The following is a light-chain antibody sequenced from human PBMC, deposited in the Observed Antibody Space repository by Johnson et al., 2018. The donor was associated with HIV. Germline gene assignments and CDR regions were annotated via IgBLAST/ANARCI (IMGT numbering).Light chain of an antibody. Sequence: AVLTQPPSVSAAPGQKVTISCSGSSSNIGNNYVSWYQQLPGTAPKLLIYDNNKRPSGIPDRFSGSKSGTSATLGITGPQTGDEADYYCGTWASSLSAAYVLRTGTKVTVL. J-gene: IGLJ1*01. CDR3: GTWASSLSAAYV. CDR2: DNN. CDR1: SSNIGNNY. V-gene: IGLV1-51*01.